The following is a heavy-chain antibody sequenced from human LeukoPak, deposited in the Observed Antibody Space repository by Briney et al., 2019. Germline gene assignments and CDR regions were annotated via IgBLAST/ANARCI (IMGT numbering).Heavy chain of an antibody. CDR3: ARVSGRLERQRDLDF. D-gene: IGHD1-1*01. CDR2: IDPSSYYI. CDR1: GFTFSSYS. Sequence: AGGYLRLSCAASGFTFSSYSMNWIRQAPGKGLEWVSSIDPSSYYIYYGDSVKGRSAISRDNAKNSLYLQINSLRAEDTAVYYCARVSGRLERQRDLDFWGQGTLVTVPS. V-gene: IGHV3-21*01. J-gene: IGHJ4*02.